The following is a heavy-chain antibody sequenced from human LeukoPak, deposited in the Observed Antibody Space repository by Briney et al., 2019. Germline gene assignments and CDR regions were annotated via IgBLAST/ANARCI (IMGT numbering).Heavy chain of an antibody. J-gene: IGHJ3*01. D-gene: IGHD6-13*01. CDR2: MNHSGST. CDR3: ARPARIAASGRYAFDF. V-gene: IGHV4-34*01. Sequence: SETLSLTCAVYGGSFSGYYWSWIRQPPGKGLEWIGEMNHSGSTNYNPSLKSRATISVDTAKNQVSLKLSSVTAADTAVYYCARPARIAASGRYAFDFWGEGTLVTVSS. CDR1: GGSFSGYY.